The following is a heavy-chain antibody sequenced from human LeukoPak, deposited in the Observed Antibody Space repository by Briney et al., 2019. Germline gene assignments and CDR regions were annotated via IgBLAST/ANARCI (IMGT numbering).Heavy chain of an antibody. V-gene: IGHV4-34*01. Sequence: SETLSLTCAVYGGSFSGYYWSWIRQPPGKGLEWVGEINHSGSTNYNPSLKSRVTISVDTSKNQFSLKLSSVTAADTAVYYCGRGGSSDPYYFDYWGQGTLVTVSS. CDR1: GGSFSGYY. CDR3: GRGGSSDPYYFDY. J-gene: IGHJ4*02. D-gene: IGHD6-6*01. CDR2: INHSGST.